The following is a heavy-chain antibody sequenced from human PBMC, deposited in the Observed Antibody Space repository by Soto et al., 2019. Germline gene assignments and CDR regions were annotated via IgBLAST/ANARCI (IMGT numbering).Heavy chain of an antibody. Sequence: EVQLVETGGGLIQPGGSLRLSCAASGFTVSNNYMSWVRQAPGKGLEWVSVIYAGGGTYYADSVKGRFTISRDNSKNTVYLQMNSLRAEDPAVYYCARDSHYYGSGTYSSWGQGTLVTVSS. CDR3: ARDSHYYGSGTYSS. D-gene: IGHD3-10*01. V-gene: IGHV3-53*02. CDR2: IYAGGGT. CDR1: GFTVSNNY. J-gene: IGHJ4*02.